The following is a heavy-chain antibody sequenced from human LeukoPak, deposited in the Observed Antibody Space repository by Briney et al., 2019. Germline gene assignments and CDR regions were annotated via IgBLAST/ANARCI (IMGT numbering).Heavy chain of an antibody. CDR2: IHTYTGNT. J-gene: IGHJ4*02. D-gene: IGHD5-18*01. CDR3: ARLGPTSMAFDY. CDR1: GCTFITYS. Sequence: ASVKVSCKASGCTFITYSIIWVRQAPGQGLEWMGWIHTYTGNTYHAQKLQGRATMTTDTSTSTAYMELRGLRSDDTAVYYCARLGPTSMAFDYWGQGTLVTVSS. V-gene: IGHV1-18*01.